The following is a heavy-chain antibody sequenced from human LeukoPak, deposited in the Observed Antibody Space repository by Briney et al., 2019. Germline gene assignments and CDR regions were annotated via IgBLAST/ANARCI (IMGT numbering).Heavy chain of an antibody. V-gene: IGHV4-59*12. CDR2: IYYSGST. J-gene: IGHJ4*02. CDR3: ARIGGYCSSTSCGY. CDR1: GDSISSYC. Sequence: SETLSLTCTVSGDSISSYCWNWIRQPPGKGLEWIGYIYYSGSTNYNPSLKSRVTISVDTSKNQFSLKLSSVTAADTAVYYCARIGGYCSSTSCGYWGQGTLVTVSS. D-gene: IGHD2-2*01.